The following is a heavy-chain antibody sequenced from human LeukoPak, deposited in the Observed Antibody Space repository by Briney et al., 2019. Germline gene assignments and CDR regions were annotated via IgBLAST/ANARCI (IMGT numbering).Heavy chain of an antibody. CDR3: AKNLNPFDY. CDR2: ISGSGGST. V-gene: IGHV3-23*01. CDR1: GFTFSSYG. Sequence: GGSLRLSCAASGFTFSSYGMSWVRQAPGKGLEWVSGISGSGGSTYYANSVKGRFTISRDNSKNTLYLQMNSLRAEDTAVYYCAKNLNPFDYWGQGTLVTVSS. J-gene: IGHJ4*02.